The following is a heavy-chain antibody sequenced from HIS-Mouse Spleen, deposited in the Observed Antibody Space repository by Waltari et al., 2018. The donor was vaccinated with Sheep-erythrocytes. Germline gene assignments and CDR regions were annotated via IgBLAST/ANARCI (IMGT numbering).Heavy chain of an antibody. Sequence: QVQLVESGGGVVQPGRSLRLSCAASGFTFSSYGMHWVRQAPGKGLGGVAGIAKDGSNKYDADSVKGRFTISRDNSKNTLYLQMNSLRAEDTAVYYCAKVRTVNYWYFDLWGRGTLVTVSS. CDR2: IAKDGSNK. V-gene: IGHV3-30*18. J-gene: IGHJ2*01. CDR1: GFTFSSYG. D-gene: IGHD1-1*01. CDR3: AKVRTVNYWYFDL.